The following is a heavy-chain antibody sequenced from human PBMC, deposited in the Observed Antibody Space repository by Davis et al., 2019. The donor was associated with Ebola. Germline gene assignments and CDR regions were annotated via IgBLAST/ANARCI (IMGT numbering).Heavy chain of an antibody. J-gene: IGHJ3*02. D-gene: IGHD2/OR15-2a*01. V-gene: IGHV3-23*01. CDR2: ISGSGGST. CDR1: GFTFSSYA. Sequence: GESLKISCAASGFTFSSYAMSWVRQAPGKGLEWVSAISGSGGSTYYADSVKGRFTISRDNSKNTLYLQMNSLRAEDTAVYYCTRHGFLNAFDIWGQGTMVTVSS. CDR3: TRHGFLNAFDI.